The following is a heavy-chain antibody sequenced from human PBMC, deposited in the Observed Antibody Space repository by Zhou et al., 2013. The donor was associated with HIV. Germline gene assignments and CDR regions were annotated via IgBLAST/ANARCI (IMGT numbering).Heavy chain of an antibody. CDR1: GGTFSSYA. D-gene: IGHD3-16*01. V-gene: IGHV1-46*01. J-gene: IGHJ3*01. Sequence: QVQLVQSGAEVKKPGSSVKVSCKASGGTFSSYAISWVRQAPGQGLEWMGLFNPSGGGTSYAQKFQGRVTMTRDTSTSTVYMELSSLRSEDTAVYYCARGRGHRSGYYDGWGQGTMVTVSS. CDR2: FNPSGGGT. CDR3: ARGRGHRSGYYDG.